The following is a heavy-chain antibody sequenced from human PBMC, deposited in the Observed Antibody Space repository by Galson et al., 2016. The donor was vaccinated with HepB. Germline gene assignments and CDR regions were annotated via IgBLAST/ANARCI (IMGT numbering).Heavy chain of an antibody. CDR2: THPGGTA. CDR3: ARDLNY. V-gene: IGHV3-53*01. CDR1: GFTISSNY. J-gene: IGHJ4*02. Sequence: SLRLSCAASGFTISSNYVSWVRQAPGKGLEYISVTHPGGTAYFADALKGRFIVSGDNSKNTLYLQMHSLRAEDTAVYYCARDLNYWGQGTLATVSS.